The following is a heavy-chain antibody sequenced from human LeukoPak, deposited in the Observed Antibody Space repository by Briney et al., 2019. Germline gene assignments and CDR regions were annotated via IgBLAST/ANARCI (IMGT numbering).Heavy chain of an antibody. CDR1: GFTFSSYW. J-gene: IGHJ4*02. CDR2: IKQESGEI. CDR3: ARDKIVGPTRFDY. D-gene: IGHD1-26*01. Sequence: PGGSLRLSCAASGFTFSSYWMSWVRQAPGKGPEWVANIKQESGEIYYVDSVKGQFTISRDNAKNSLYLQMNSLRAEDTAVYYCARDKIVGPTRFDYWGQGILVTVSS. V-gene: IGHV3-7*01.